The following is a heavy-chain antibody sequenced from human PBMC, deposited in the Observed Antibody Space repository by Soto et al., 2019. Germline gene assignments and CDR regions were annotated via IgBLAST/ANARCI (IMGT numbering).Heavy chain of an antibody. CDR3: AILNLAQDSSCYHNFDR. D-gene: IGHD3-22*01. CDR2: IDPTDSYT. CDR1: GYGFTTYW. Sequence: PGESLKISCQASGYGFTTYWISWVRQMPGKGLKCMGRIDPTDSYTDYGPYFEGHVTMSVDRSINTAYLEWSSLKSSASAMYYCAILNLAQDSSCYHNFDRWGLETL. J-gene: IGHJ4*02. V-gene: IGHV5-10-1*01.